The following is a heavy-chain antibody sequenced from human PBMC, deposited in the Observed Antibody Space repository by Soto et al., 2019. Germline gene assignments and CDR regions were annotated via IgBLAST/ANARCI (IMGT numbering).Heavy chain of an antibody. V-gene: IGHV4-34*01. CDR1: GGSFSGYY. J-gene: IGHJ3*02. D-gene: IGHD3-16*01. CDR2: VNQGGST. Sequence: QVRLQQWGAGLLKPSETLSLTCAVYGGSFSGYYWNWIRQSPGKGLEWIGEVNQGGSTNYNPSLKSRVTISVDTSKHQFSLTLRSVTAADTALYYCQKGDDAFDIWGQGTMVTVSS. CDR3: QKGDDAFDI.